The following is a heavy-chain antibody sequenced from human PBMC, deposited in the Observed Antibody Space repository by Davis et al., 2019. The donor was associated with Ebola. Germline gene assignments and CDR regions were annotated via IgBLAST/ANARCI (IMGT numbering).Heavy chain of an antibody. CDR2: IWYDGTNK. V-gene: IGHV3-33*01. Sequence: GESLKISCAASGFSFSSYGMHWVRQAPGKGLEWVAVIWYDGTNKDYADSVKGRFTISRDNSKNTLYLQMNSLRAEDTAVYYCARDRVPAATYYYYGMDVWGQGTTVTVSS. J-gene: IGHJ6*02. CDR1: GFSFSSYG. D-gene: IGHD2-2*01. CDR3: ARDRVPAATYYYYGMDV.